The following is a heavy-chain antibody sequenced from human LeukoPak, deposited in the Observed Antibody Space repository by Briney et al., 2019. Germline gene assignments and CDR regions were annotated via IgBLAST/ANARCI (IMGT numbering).Heavy chain of an antibody. J-gene: IGHJ4*02. CDR1: GGAFSSYA. V-gene: IGHV1-69*13. CDR2: IIPIFGTA. CDR3: ARDSVTVTTPYFDY. D-gene: IGHD4-17*01. Sequence: ASVKVSCKASGGAFSSYAISWVRQAPGQGLEWMGGIIPIFGTANYAQKFQGRVTITADESTSTAYMELSRLRSDDTAVYYCARDSVTVTTPYFDYWGQGTLVTVPS.